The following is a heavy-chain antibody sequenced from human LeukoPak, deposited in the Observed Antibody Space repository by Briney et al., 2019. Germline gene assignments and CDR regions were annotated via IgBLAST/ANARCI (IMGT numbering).Heavy chain of an antibody. Sequence: PSETLSLTCTVSGGSISSSSYYWGWIRQPPGKGLEWIGSIYYSGSTYYNPSLKSRVTISVDTSKNQFSLKLSSVTAADTAVYYCATDTLYDFWSGYPQEICYWGQGSLVTVSS. V-gene: IGHV4-39*01. J-gene: IGHJ4*02. CDR3: ATDTLYDFWSGYPQEICY. D-gene: IGHD3-3*01. CDR2: IYYSGST. CDR1: GGSISSSSYY.